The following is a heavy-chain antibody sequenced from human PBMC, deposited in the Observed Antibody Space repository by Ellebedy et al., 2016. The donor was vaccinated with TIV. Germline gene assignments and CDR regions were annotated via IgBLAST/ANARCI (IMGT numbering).Heavy chain of an antibody. CDR2: IYYSGST. CDR1: GGSISSRSYY. D-gene: IGHD4-17*01. J-gene: IGHJ3*02. Sequence: GSLRLSXSVSGGSISSRSYYWGWIRQPPGKGLEWIGNIYYSGSTQYNPSLKSRVTISVDKSQNQFSLKLSSVTAADTGVYYCARQTYTVTTQVGDEAFDIWGQGTMVTVS. V-gene: IGHV4-39*07. CDR3: ARQTYTVTTQVGDEAFDI.